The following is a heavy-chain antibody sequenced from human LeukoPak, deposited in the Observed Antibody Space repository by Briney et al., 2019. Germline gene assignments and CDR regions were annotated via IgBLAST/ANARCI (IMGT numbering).Heavy chain of an antibody. V-gene: IGHV4-59*11. CDR1: DDSFSSHY. Sequence: SETLSLTCAVSDDSFSSHYWTWIRQPPGKGLEWIGYISYIGSTNYNPSLKSRVTISIDASKNQFSLKLTSVTAADTAVYYCARDLVTVTKGFDIWGQGTMVSVSS. D-gene: IGHD4-17*01. CDR3: ARDLVTVTKGFDI. J-gene: IGHJ3*02. CDR2: ISYIGST.